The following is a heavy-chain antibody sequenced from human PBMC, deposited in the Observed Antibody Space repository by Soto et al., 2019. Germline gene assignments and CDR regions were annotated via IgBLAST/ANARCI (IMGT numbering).Heavy chain of an antibody. CDR2: IYYSGST. Sequence: SETLSLTCTVSGGSISSSSYYWGWIRQPPGKGLEWIGSIYYSGSTYYNPSLKSRVTISVDTSKNQFSLKLSSVTAADTAVYYCARHDGNYYDSSGYYYVTSTWFDPWGQGTLVTVS. V-gene: IGHV4-39*01. J-gene: IGHJ5*02. CDR3: ARHDGNYYDSSGYYYVTSTWFDP. CDR1: GGSISSSSYY. D-gene: IGHD3-22*01.